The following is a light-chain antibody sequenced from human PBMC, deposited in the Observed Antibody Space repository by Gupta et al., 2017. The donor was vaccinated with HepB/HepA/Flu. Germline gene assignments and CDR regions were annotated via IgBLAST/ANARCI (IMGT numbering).Light chain of an antibody. Sequence: DIHVTQSPSPLSASVGDRVTITCRASKSISSWLAWYQQKPGKAPKLLIYKAFSLESGVPSRFSGSGSGTEFTLTISSLQPDDFATYYCQQYNSYWTFGQGTKVEIK. CDR1: KSISSW. CDR2: KAF. V-gene: IGKV1-5*03. J-gene: IGKJ1*01. CDR3: QQYNSYWT.